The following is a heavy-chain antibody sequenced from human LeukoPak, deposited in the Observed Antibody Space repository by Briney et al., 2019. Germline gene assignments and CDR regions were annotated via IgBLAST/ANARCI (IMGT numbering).Heavy chain of an antibody. J-gene: IGHJ4*02. Sequence: PSETLSLTCTVSGGSISSYYWSWIRQPAGKGLEWIGRIYTSGSTNYNPSLKSRVTISVDTSKNQFSLKLSSVTAADTAVYYCARDFIGSGWYVLDYWGQGTLVTVSS. D-gene: IGHD6-19*01. V-gene: IGHV4-4*07. CDR3: ARDFIGSGWYVLDY. CDR1: GGSISSYY. CDR2: IYTSGST.